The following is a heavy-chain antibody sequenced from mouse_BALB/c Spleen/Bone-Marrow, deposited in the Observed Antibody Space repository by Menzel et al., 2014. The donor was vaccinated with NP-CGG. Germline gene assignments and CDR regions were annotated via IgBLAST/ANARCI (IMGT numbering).Heavy chain of an antibody. V-gene: IGHV4-1*02. CDR2: INPDSSTI. CDR1: GVDFSGYW. CDR3: ARLGYYGGFAY. D-gene: IGHD2-3*01. Sequence: ATGGVDFSGYWMSWVRQAPGRGLEWIGXINPDSSTINYTPSLKDRFIISRDNAKNTLYLQMSKVRSEDTALYYCARLGYYGGFAYWGQGTLVTVSA. J-gene: IGHJ3*01.